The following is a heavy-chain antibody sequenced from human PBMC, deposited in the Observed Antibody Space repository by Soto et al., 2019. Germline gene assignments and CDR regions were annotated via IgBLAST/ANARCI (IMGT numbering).Heavy chain of an antibody. J-gene: IGHJ4*02. D-gene: IGHD3-22*01. CDR2: IYYSGST. CDR3: AREAYYYHSGGYYFSYFDY. V-gene: IGHV4-59*13. Sequence: LSLTCTVSGGSIGNYYWTWIRQPLGKGLEWIGYIYYSGSTNYNPSLKSRVTMSVDTSKNQFSLKLSSVTAADTAVYYCAREAYYYHSGGYYFSYFDYWGQGTLVTVSS. CDR1: GGSIGNYY.